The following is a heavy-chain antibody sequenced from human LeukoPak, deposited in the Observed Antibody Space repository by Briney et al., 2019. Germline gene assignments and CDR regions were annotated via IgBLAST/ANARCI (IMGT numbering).Heavy chain of an antibody. J-gene: IGHJ5*02. Sequence: PSETLSLTCAVYGGSFSGYYWSWIRQPPGKGLGWIGEINHSGSTNYNPSLKSRVTISVDTSKNQFSLKLSSVTAADTAVYYCARVELELGPSYNWFDPWGQGTLVTVSS. D-gene: IGHD1-7*01. CDR2: INHSGST. CDR1: GGSFSGYY. CDR3: ARVELELGPSYNWFDP. V-gene: IGHV4-34*01.